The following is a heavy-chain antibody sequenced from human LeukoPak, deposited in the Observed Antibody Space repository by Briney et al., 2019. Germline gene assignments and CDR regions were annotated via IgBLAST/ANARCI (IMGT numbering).Heavy chain of an antibody. CDR2: LYPGGSDT. D-gene: IGHD5-12*01. CDR1: GSSFTTYW. V-gene: IGHV5-51*01. CDR3: ARTRGYSGYGSYYYYGMDV. J-gene: IGHJ6*02. Sequence: GGSLSLSCAAPGSSFTTYWIGWVRQMPGKSLEWMRMLYPGGSDTKYSPSFQGQVTISADKSISTAYLQWSSLKASDTAMYYCARTRGYSGYGSYYYYGMDVWGQGTTVTVSS.